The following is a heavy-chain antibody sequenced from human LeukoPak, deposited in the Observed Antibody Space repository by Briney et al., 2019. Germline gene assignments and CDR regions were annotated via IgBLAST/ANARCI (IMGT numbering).Heavy chain of an antibody. Sequence: GGSLRLSCAASGFTFSSYWMSWVRQAPGKGLEWVSYISSSSSTIYYADSVKGRFAISRDNADNSLFLQMNSLRAKDTAVYYCAISTTVVTPFDYWGRGTLVTVSS. D-gene: IGHD4-23*01. CDR3: AISTTVVTPFDY. CDR1: GFTFSSYW. V-gene: IGHV3-48*04. CDR2: ISSSSSTI. J-gene: IGHJ4*02.